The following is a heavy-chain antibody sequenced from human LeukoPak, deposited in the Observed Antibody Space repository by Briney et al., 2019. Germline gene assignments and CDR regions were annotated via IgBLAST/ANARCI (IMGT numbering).Heavy chain of an antibody. CDR3: ARHVYSSSPRRPFDY. V-gene: IGHV4-34*01. D-gene: IGHD6-6*01. J-gene: IGHJ4*02. CDR1: GGSFSGYY. Sequence: SETLSLTCAVYGGSFSGYYWSWIRQPPGKGLEWIGEINHSGSTNHNPSLKSRVTISVDTSKNQFSLKLSSVTAADTAVYYCARHVYSSSPRRPFDYWGQGTLVTVSS. CDR2: INHSGST.